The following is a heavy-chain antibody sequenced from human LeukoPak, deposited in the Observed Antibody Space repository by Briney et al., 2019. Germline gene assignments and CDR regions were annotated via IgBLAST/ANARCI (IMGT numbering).Heavy chain of an antibody. J-gene: IGHJ5*02. V-gene: IGHV1-46*01. D-gene: IGHD1-26*01. CDR1: GYTFTSYY. CDR3: ARDQEWELLP. Sequence: ASVKVSCKASGYTFTSYYMHWVRQAPGEGLEWMGIINPTGGSTSYAQKFQGRVTMTRDTSISTAYMELSRLRSDDTAVYYCARDQEWELLPWGQGTLVTVSS. CDR2: INPTGGST.